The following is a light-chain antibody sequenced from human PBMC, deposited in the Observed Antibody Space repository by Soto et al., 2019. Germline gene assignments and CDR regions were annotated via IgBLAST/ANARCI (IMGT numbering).Light chain of an antibody. V-gene: IGKV1-33*01. CDR3: QQYDNLRLT. CDR2: AAS. CDR1: QSITTY. J-gene: IGKJ4*01. Sequence: DIQMTQSPSSLSASVGDRVTITCRASQSITTYLNWYRQKPGKAPKLLIYAASSLQSGVPSRFSGSGSGTDFTFTISSLQPEDIATYYCQQYDNLRLTFGGGTKVEIK.